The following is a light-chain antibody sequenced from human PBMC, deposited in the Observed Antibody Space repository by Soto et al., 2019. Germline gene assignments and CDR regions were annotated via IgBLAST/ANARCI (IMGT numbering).Light chain of an antibody. V-gene: IGLV2-14*01. Sequence: QSALTQPASVSGSPGQSITISCTGTSSDVGGYDYVSWYQQHPGKAPKLMIYEVTNRPSGVSTRFSGSKSGNTASLTISGLQAEDEADYYCHSYASTSTVVFGGGTKLTVL. CDR3: HSYASTSTVV. CDR2: EVT. J-gene: IGLJ2*01. CDR1: SSDVGGYDY.